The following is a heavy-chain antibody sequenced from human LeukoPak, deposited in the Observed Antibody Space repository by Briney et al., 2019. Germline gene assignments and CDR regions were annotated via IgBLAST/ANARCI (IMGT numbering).Heavy chain of an antibody. CDR2: IKQDGSDK. CDR3: ARVSLVDSGEPTAYRQSEY. Sequence: GGSLRLSCATSGFTFSNYWMTWVRQAPGKGLEWVANIKQDGSDKNYVKSVKGRFTVSRDNAKNSLSLEMNSLRADDTATYYCARVSLVDSGEPTAYRQSEYWGQGTLVTVSS. CDR1: GFTFSNYW. J-gene: IGHJ4*02. V-gene: IGHV3-7*01. D-gene: IGHD2-21*01.